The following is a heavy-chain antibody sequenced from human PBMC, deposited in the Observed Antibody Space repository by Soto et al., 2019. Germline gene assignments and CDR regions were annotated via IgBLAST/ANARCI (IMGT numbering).Heavy chain of an antibody. CDR3: ATSYGSGYRAFDY. V-gene: IGHV1-69*04. D-gene: IGHD3-10*01. CDR1: GDTFSVYS. J-gene: IGHJ4*02. CDR2: VNPILGMS. Sequence: QVQLVQSGAEVKRPGSSVKVSCKASGDTFSVYSINWVRQAPGLGLEWMGRVNPILGMSNYAQRFQGRVTMTADKSTSTAYMELSGLRSEDTAMYYCATSYGSGYRAFDYWGQGALVTVSS.